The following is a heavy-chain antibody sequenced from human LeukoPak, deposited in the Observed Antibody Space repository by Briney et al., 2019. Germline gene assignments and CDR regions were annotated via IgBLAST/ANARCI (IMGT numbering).Heavy chain of an antibody. CDR2: FDPEDGET. D-gene: IGHD6-13*01. CDR3: ASFTGYSSSWYLEKDY. J-gene: IGHJ4*02. Sequence: ASVKVSCKVSGYTLTELSMHWVRQAPGKGLEWMGGFDPEDGETIYAQKFQGRVTMTEGTSTDTAYMELSSLRSEDTAVYYCASFTGYSSSWYLEKDYWGQGTLVTVSS. V-gene: IGHV1-24*01. CDR1: GYTLTELS.